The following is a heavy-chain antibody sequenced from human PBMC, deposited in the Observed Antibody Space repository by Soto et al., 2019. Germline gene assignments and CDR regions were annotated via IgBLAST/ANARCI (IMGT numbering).Heavy chain of an antibody. V-gene: IGHV4-59*01. CDR2: INDSGTA. Sequence: QVQLQESGPGLVKPSETLSLTCTVSGGSISSYYWSWIRQPPGKGLEWIGHINDSGTANYNPSLXSXXSVSVDTSENQFSLNLSSVTAGDTAMYYCYGSGGNWGQGTLCPVSS. CDR1: GGSISSYY. J-gene: IGHJ4*02. D-gene: IGHD1-26*01. CDR3: YGSGGN.